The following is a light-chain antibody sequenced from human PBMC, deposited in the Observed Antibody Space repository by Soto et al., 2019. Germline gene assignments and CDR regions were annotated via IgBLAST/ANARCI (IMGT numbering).Light chain of an antibody. CDR1: NSDVGGYNS. V-gene: IGLV2-14*03. Sequence: QSVLTQPASVSGSPGQSITISCTGTNSDVGGYNSVSWYQQYPGKAPKLLIYDVSDRPSGVSDRFSGSKSGNTASLTISGLQAEDEADYYCSSYTDSTTLVLFGGGTQLTVL. J-gene: IGLJ2*01. CDR2: DVS. CDR3: SSYTDSTTLVL.